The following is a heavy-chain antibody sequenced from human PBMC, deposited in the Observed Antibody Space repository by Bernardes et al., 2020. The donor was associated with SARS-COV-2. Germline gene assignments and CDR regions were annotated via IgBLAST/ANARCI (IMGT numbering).Heavy chain of an antibody. CDR3: AKDLYTKNMGYYYNGMDV. V-gene: IGHV3-7*01. Sequence: GGSLRLSCIASGFTFSNYWMSWVRQAPGKGLEWVANIKQDGSEKYYVDPVKGRFTISRDNAKNSVYLQMSSLRAEDTAVYYCAKDLYTKNMGYYYNGMDVWGQGTTVTVSS. CDR1: GFTFSNYW. D-gene: IGHD2-8*01. J-gene: IGHJ6*02. CDR2: IKQDGSEK.